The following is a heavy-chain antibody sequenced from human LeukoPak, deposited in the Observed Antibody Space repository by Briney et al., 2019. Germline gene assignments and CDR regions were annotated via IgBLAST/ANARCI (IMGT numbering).Heavy chain of an antibody. Sequence: SETLSLTCTVSGGSISRYSWSWIRQPPGKGLEWIGYIYYSGSTNYNPSLKSRVTISVDTSKNQFSLKLSSVTAADTAVYYCATNYYGSGSPYYGMDVWGQGTTVTVSS. V-gene: IGHV4-59*01. CDR3: ATNYYGSGSPYYGMDV. D-gene: IGHD3-10*01. CDR2: IYYSGST. CDR1: GGSISRYS. J-gene: IGHJ6*02.